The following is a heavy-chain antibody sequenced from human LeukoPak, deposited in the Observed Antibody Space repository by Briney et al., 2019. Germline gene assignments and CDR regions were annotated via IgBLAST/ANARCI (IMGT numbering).Heavy chain of an antibody. CDR1: GYTFTGYY. Sequence: ASVKVSCKASGYTFTGYYMHWVRQAPGQGLEWMGWINPNSGGTNYAQKFQGRVTMTRDTSISTAYMELSRLTSDDTAVYYCARDGYSYGSPDAFDIWGQGTMVTVSS. J-gene: IGHJ3*02. D-gene: IGHD5-18*01. V-gene: IGHV1-2*02. CDR3: ARDGYSYGSPDAFDI. CDR2: INPNSGGT.